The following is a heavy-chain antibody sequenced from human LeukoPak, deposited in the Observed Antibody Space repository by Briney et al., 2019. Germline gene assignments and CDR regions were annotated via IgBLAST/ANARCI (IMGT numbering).Heavy chain of an antibody. CDR1: GGSISSYY. J-gene: IGHJ4*02. CDR2: IYGSGNT. D-gene: IGHD6-19*01. V-gene: IGHV4-59*01. CDR3: ARGTGWLPDW. Sequence: SETLSLPCTVSGGSISSYYWSWIRQPPGKGLEWIGHIYGSGNTNYNPSLKSRLTISVDTSKNDFSLQLTSVTAADTAVYYCARGTGWLPDWWGQGTLVTVSS.